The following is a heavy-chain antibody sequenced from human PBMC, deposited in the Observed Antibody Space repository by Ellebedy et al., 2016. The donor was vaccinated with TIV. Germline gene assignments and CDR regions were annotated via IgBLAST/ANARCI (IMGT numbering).Heavy chain of an antibody. Sequence: GESLKISCAASGFTFSSEWMSWVRQAPGKGLEWVANIKQDESEKYYLDSVKGRFTISRDNAKNSLYLQMNNLRTEDTAVYYCARAHYWGQGTLVTVSS. CDR2: IKQDESEK. D-gene: IGHD3-10*01. V-gene: IGHV3-7*01. CDR1: GFTFSSEW. J-gene: IGHJ4*02. CDR3: ARAHY.